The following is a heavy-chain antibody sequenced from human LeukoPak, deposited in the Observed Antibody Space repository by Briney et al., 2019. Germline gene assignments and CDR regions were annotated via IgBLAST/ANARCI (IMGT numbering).Heavy chain of an antibody. D-gene: IGHD2-21*02. CDR2: INSDGSST. J-gene: IGHJ4*02. CDR3: AKEPRYCGGDCFSLLDC. CDR1: GFTFSSYW. V-gene: IGHV3-74*01. Sequence: GGSLRLSCAGSGFTFSSYWLHWVRQAPGKGLVWVSRINSDGSSTSYADSVKGRFTISRDNAKNTLYLQMNSLRAEDTAVYYCAKEPRYCGGDCFSLLDCWGQGTLVTVSS.